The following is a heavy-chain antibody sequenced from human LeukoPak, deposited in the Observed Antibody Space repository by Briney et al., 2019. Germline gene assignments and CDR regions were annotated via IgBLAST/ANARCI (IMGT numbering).Heavy chain of an antibody. CDR2: ICGLSSYA. Sequence: PGGSLRLSCSASRFTFSDYDMNWVRQTPRKGLEWVLSICGLSSYAYYGKSVKGRFSLSRDNAKNSLYLQMNSLGAEDTATYSCGRAFPPLRTSSAGDLWGQGILVTVSS. J-gene: IGHJ4*02. CDR1: RFTFSDYD. D-gene: IGHD3-16*01. CDR3: GRAFPPLRTSSAGDL. V-gene: IGHV3-21*01.